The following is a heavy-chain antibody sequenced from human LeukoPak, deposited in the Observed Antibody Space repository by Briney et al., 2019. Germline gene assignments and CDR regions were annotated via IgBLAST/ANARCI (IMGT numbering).Heavy chain of an antibody. V-gene: IGHV4-59*11. CDR2: IYYSGST. CDR3: ARGGPLRYCSGGSCPNHWGMDV. D-gene: IGHD2-15*01. J-gene: IGHJ6*02. CDR1: GDSISSHY. Sequence: SETLSLTCTVSGDSISSHYWSWIRQPPGKGLEWIGYIYYSGSTNYNPSLKGRVTISVGTSKKHFSLKLSSVTAADTAVYYCARGGPLRYCSGGSCPNHWGMDVWGQGTTVTVSS.